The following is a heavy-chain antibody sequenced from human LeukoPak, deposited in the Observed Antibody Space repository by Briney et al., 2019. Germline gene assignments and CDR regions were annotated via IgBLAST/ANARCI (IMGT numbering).Heavy chain of an antibody. CDR2: INHSGST. CDR3: ARDPSPHSSSHGGPYWYFDL. Sequence: SETLSLTCAVYGGSFSGYYWSWIRQPPGKGLEWIGEINHSGSTNYNPSLKSRVTISVDTSKNQFSLKLSSVTAADTAVYYCARDPSPHSSSHGGPYWYFDLWGRGTLVTVSS. CDR1: GGSFSGYY. D-gene: IGHD6-6*01. J-gene: IGHJ2*01. V-gene: IGHV4-34*01.